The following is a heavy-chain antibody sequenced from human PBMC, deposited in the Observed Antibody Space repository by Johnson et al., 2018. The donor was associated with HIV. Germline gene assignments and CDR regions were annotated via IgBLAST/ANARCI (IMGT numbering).Heavy chain of an antibody. CDR1: GFTFSNYA. V-gene: IGHV3-30-3*01. J-gene: IGHJ3*02. Sequence: QVQLVESGGGVVQPGGSLRLSCAASGFTFSNYAMYWVRQAPGKGLEWVAAISYDGSNKYYADSVKDRFTISRDNSKNTLCLQMNSLRPEDTAVFYCARGGGVVGNAFDIWGQGTMVTVSS. CDR2: ISYDGSNK. D-gene: IGHD1-26*01. CDR3: ARGGGVVGNAFDI.